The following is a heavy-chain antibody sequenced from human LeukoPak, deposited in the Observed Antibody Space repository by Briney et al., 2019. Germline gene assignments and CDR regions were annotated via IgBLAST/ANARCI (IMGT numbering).Heavy chain of an antibody. CDR2: IRPDGNDR. CDR1: GFTLSDYW. CDR3: ARGTAGAYDY. V-gene: IGHV3-7*01. J-gene: IGHJ4*02. Sequence: GGSLSLSCAASGFTLSDYWMIWVSQPPGKGLEWEANIRPDGNDRYLMDSARGRFTISRDNAKNSLYLQRNSLRAEDTAMYYCARGTAGAYDYWGQGTLVTVSS. D-gene: IGHD4/OR15-4a*01.